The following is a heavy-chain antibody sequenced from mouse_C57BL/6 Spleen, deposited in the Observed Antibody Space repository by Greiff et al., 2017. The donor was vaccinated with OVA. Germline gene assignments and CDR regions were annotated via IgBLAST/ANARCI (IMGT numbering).Heavy chain of an antibody. CDR2: IHPNSGST. J-gene: IGHJ2*01. D-gene: IGHD4-1*01. Sequence: QVQLQQPGAELVKPGASVTLSCKASGYTFTSYWMHWVKQRPGHGLEWIGMIHPNSGSTNYNEKFKSKATLTVAKSSSTAYMQLSSLTSEDAAVYYCARNWPYFDYWGQGTTLTVSS. CDR3: ARNWPYFDY. CDR1: GYTFTSYW. V-gene: IGHV1-64*01.